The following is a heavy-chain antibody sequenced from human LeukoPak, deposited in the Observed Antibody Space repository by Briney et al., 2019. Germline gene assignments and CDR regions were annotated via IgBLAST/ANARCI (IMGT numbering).Heavy chain of an antibody. CDR1: GFTFSSYS. CDR3: ARERWDTAYVGSDY. CDR2: ISSSSSYI. D-gene: IGHD5-18*01. V-gene: IGHV3-21*01. J-gene: IGHJ4*02. Sequence: GGSLRLSCAASGFTFSSYSMNWVRQAPGKGLEWVSSISSSSSYIYYADSVKGRFTISRDNAKNSLYLQMNSLRAEDTAVYYCARERWDTAYVGSDYWGQGTLVTVSS.